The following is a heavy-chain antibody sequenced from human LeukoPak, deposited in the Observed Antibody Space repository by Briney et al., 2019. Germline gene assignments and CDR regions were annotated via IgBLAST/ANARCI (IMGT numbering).Heavy chain of an antibody. CDR2: IYYSGST. D-gene: IGHD4-17*01. J-gene: IGHJ4*02. CDR1: GGSISSYY. V-gene: IGHV4-59*12. CDR3: AREHYGDYVDY. Sequence: SETLSLTCTVSGGSISSYYWSWIRQPPGKRLEWIGYIYYSGSTYYNPSLKSRVTISVDTSKNQFSLKLSSVTAADTAVYYCAREHYGDYVDYWGQGTLVTVSS.